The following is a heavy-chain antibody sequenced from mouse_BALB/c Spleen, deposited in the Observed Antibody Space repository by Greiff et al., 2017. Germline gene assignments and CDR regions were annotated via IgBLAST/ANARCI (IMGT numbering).Heavy chain of an antibody. CDR3: AGNYYGLYWYFDV. CDR2: IWSGGST. D-gene: IGHD1-2*01. CDR1: GFSLTSYG. J-gene: IGHJ1*01. V-gene: IGHV2-2*02. Sequence: QVQLQQSGPGLVQPSQSLSITCTVSGFSLTSYGVHWVRQSPGKGLEWLGVIWSGGSTDYNAAFISRLSISMDNSKSQVFFKMNSLQANDTAIYYCAGNYYGLYWYFDVWGAGTTVTVSS.